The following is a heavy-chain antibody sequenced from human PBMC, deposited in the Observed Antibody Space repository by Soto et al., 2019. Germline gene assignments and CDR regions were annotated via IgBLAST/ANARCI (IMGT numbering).Heavy chain of an antibody. J-gene: IGHJ4*02. Sequence: SETLSLTCTVSGGSISSYYWSWIRPPPGKGLEWIGYIYHSGSTSYNPSLKSRVTISVDTSKNQFSLNLSSVTAADTAVYYCARQREWLFHPYFDYWGQGTLVTVSS. CDR2: IYHSGST. CDR3: ARQREWLFHPYFDY. CDR1: GGSISSYY. V-gene: IGHV4-59*08. D-gene: IGHD3-3*01.